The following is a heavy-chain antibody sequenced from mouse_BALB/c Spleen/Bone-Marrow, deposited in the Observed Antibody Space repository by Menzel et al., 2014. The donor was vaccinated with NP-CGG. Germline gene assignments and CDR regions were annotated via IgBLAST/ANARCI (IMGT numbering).Heavy chain of an antibody. J-gene: IGHJ4*01. CDR3: ARRSDLRASMDY. D-gene: IGHD3-1*01. Sequence: DVMLVESGGGLVKPGGSLKLSCTTSGFTFSSYAMSWVRQTPEKRLVWVAVISSGGSDTYYPDSVKGRFTVSRDNAKNTLYLQMSSLRSEDTALYYCARRSDLRASMDYWGQGTSVTVSS. V-gene: IGHV5-9-1*01. CDR1: GFTFSSYA. CDR2: ISSGGSDT.